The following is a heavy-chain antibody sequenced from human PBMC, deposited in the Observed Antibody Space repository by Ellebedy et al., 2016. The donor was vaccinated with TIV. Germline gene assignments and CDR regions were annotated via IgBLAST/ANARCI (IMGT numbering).Heavy chain of an antibody. V-gene: IGHV1-18*01. CDR1: GYRFRNYG. CDR3: ARGRGVFDWLFH. D-gene: IGHD3-9*01. Sequence: AASVKVSCKASGYRFRNYGISWVRQAPGQGLVWMGSISGSTGNTNYSQTFQGRVTMTTDTSTDTAYMELRSLRSDDTALYYCARGRGVFDWLFHWGQGTLITVSS. J-gene: IGHJ4*02. CDR2: ISGSTGNT.